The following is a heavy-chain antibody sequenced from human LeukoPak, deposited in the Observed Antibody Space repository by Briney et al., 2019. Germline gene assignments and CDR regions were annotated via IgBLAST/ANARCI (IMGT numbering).Heavy chain of an antibody. D-gene: IGHD5-24*01. CDR3: AKGHSDGYNYAD. V-gene: IGHV3-23*01. Sequence: GGTLRLSCAASGFTFSSYGMSWVHQAPGKGLEWVSAISGSGGSTYYADSVKGRFTISRDNSKNTLYLQMNSLRAEDTAVYYCAKGHSDGYNYADWGQGTLVTVSS. CDR2: ISGSGGST. CDR1: GFTFSSYG. J-gene: IGHJ4*02.